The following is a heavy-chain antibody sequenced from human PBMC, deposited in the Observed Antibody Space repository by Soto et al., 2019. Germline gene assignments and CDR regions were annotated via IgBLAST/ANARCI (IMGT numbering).Heavy chain of an antibody. D-gene: IGHD3-3*01. CDR2: IYYSGST. CDR3: AGGYYDFWSGINYYYYGMDV. CDR1: GGSISSSSYY. Sequence: SETLSLTCTVSGGSISSSSYYWGWIRPPPGKGLEWLGSIYYSGSTYYNPSLKSRVTISVDTSKNQFSLKLSSVTAADTAVYYCAGGYYDFWSGINYYYYGMDVWDQGTTVTVSS. J-gene: IGHJ6*02. V-gene: IGHV4-39*01.